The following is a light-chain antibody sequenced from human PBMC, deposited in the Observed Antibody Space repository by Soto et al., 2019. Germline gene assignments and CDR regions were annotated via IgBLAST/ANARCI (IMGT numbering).Light chain of an antibody. Sequence: EKVMTQSPATLSVSPGERATLSCRASQSVSSYLAWYQQKPGQAPRLLIYGASTRATGIPARFSGSGSGTEFTLTINSLQSEDFAMYYCQPHNNWPVVTFGGGTRVEIK. J-gene: IGKJ4*01. CDR3: QPHNNWPVVT. CDR2: GAS. V-gene: IGKV3-15*01. CDR1: QSVSSY.